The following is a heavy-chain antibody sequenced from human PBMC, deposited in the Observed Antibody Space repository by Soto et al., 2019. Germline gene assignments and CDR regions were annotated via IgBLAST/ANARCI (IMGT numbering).Heavy chain of an antibody. V-gene: IGHV4-30-2*01. J-gene: IGHJ4*02. Sequence: PSETLSLTCAVSGGSISSGGYSWSWIRQPPGKGLEWIGYIYHSGSTYYNPSLKSRVTISVDRSKNQFSLKLSSVTAADTAVYYCARVKGYYSDSSGPSHFDYWGQGTLVTVSS. CDR2: IYHSGST. CDR3: ARVKGYYSDSSGPSHFDY. D-gene: IGHD3-22*01. CDR1: GGSISSGGYS.